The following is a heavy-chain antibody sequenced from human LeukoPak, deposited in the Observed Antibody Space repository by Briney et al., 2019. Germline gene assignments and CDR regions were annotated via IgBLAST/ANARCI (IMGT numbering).Heavy chain of an antibody. CDR2: IYSGGGT. D-gene: IGHD4-23*01. J-gene: IGHJ4*02. CDR3: ARDGYGGNSLYFDY. CDR1: GFTVSTNY. Sequence: HPGGSLRLSCAASGFTVSTNYMNWVRQAPGKGLEWVSVIYSGGGTHYADSVKDRFSISRDNSKNTVYLQMNGLRAEDTAVYYCARDGYGGNSLYFDYWGQGTLVTVSS. V-gene: IGHV3-66*01.